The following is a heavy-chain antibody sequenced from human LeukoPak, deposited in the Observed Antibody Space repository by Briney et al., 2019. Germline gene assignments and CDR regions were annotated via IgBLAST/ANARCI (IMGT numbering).Heavy chain of an antibody. V-gene: IGHV3-30*02. CDR3: ARDYGDAEWFDP. J-gene: IGHJ5*02. Sequence: GGSLGLSCAASGFIFSSYGMHWFRQAPGKGLEWVAFIRYDGSDKYYADSVKGRFTISRDNSKNTLILQMNSLRAEDTAVYYCARDYGDAEWFDPWGQGTLVTVSS. CDR1: GFIFSSYG. CDR2: IRYDGSDK. D-gene: IGHD4-17*01.